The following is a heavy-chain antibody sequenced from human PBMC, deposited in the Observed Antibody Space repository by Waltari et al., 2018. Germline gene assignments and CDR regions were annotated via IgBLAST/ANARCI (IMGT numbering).Heavy chain of an antibody. CDR3: AKDHGVAY. V-gene: IGHV3-23*01. CDR2: ISNSGGDT. CDR1: GPTFSIFA. Sequence: QLLESGGGLVQPGGSLRLSCSASGPTFSIFAMSWVRQAPGRGLEWVSGISNSGGDTYYTDSVKGRFTISRDNSKKTLYLQMNSLRVEDTAVYYCAKDHGVAYWGQGILVTVSS. J-gene: IGHJ4*02. D-gene: IGHD3-16*01.